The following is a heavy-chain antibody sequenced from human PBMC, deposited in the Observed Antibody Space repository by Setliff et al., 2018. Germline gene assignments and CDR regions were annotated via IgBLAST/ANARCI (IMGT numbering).Heavy chain of an antibody. V-gene: IGHV3-30*04. J-gene: IGHJ3*02. CDR2: ISSDGRNE. CDR1: GFTFGPYT. CDR3: ALFGDRDTFDT. Sequence: PGGSLRLSCAASGFTFGPYTMHWVRQAPGKGLEWVAVISSDGRNENYADSVQGRFTISRDNSKNTLYLQMSSLRLEDTAFYHCALFGDRDTFDTWGQGTMVTVSS. D-gene: IGHD3-16*01.